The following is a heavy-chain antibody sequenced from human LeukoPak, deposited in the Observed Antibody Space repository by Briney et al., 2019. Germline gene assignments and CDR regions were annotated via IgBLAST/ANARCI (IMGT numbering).Heavy chain of an antibody. CDR2: ISRSSSTI. J-gene: IGHJ3*02. CDR3: AKNANGYGYGAFDI. D-gene: IGHD3-16*01. Sequence: GGSLRLSCAASGLSFSSYTMNWVRQAPGKGLEWLSYISRSSSTIHYADSVKGRFTISRDNAKNSLYLQMNSLRVEDTAVYFCAKNANGYGYGAFDIWGQGTMVTVSS. CDR1: GLSFSSYT. V-gene: IGHV3-48*01.